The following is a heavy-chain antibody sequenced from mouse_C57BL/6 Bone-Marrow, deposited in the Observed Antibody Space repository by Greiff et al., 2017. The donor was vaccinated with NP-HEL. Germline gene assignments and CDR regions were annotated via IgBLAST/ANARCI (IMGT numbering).Heavy chain of an antibody. CDR3: ASGWLLRYLDY. D-gene: IGHD2-3*01. Sequence: VQLQQSGAELVRPGTSVKMSCKASGYTFTNYWIGWAKQRPGHGLEWIGDIYPGGGYTNSNEKFKGKAPLTADKSSSTAYMQFSSLTSDDSAIYYCASGWLLRYLDYWGQGTTLTVAS. V-gene: IGHV1-63*01. CDR2: IYPGGGYT. CDR1: GYTFTNYW. J-gene: IGHJ2*01.